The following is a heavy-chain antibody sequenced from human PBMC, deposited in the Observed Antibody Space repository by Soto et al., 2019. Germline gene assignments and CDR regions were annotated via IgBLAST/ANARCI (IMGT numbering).Heavy chain of an antibody. V-gene: IGHV1-46*01. D-gene: IGHD2-21*02. CDR2: ITPSGRST. CDR3: AREHVRGVVTSNDAFDI. J-gene: IGHJ3*02. Sequence: QVQLVQSGAEVKKPGASVKVSCKASGFTFTTYYIHWVRQAPGQGLEWMGMITPSGRSTSYAQKFQGRVTMTGDTSTSTVYMELSSLTSEDTAVYYCAREHVRGVVTSNDAFDIRGQGTLVTVSS. CDR1: GFTFTTYY.